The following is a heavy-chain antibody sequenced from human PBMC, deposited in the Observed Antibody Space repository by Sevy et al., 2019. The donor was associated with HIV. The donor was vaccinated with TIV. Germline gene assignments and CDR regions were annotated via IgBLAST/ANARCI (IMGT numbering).Heavy chain of an antibody. CDR3: ARGLTEADYDYVWGSYRSDYFDY. D-gene: IGHD3-16*02. CDR1: GFTFSSYS. J-gene: IGHJ4*02. Sequence: GGSLRLSCAASGFTFSSYSMNWVRQAPGKGLEWVSSISSSSSYIYYADSVKGRFTISRDNAKNSLYLQMNSLRAEDTAVYYGARGLTEADYDYVWGSYRSDYFDYWGQGTLVTVSS. V-gene: IGHV3-21*01. CDR2: ISSSSSYI.